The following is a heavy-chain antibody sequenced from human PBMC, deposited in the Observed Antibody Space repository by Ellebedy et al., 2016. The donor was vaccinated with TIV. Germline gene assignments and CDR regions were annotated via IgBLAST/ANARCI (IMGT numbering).Heavy chain of an antibody. Sequence: SETLSLTXTVSGGSISSYYWSWIRQPPGKGLEWIGYIYYSGSTNYNPSLKSRVTKSVDTSKNQFSLKLSSVTAADTAVYYCATYCGGDWVTYYYYGMDVWGQGTTVTVSS. CDR1: GGSISSYY. V-gene: IGHV4-59*01. CDR3: ATYCGGDWVTYYYYGMDV. CDR2: IYYSGST. D-gene: IGHD2-21*02. J-gene: IGHJ6*02.